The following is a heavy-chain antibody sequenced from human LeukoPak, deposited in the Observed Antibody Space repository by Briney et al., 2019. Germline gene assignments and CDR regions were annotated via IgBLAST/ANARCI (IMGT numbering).Heavy chain of an antibody. CDR2: IHGRTSPI. J-gene: IGHJ4*02. CDR1: GLTFSTHS. Sequence: PGGSLRLSCAASGLTFSTHSSNWVRQAPGKGLQWVSYIHGRTSPIYYADSVRGRFTISRDNAKNSVSLHMNSLRVEDTAVYYCARDASNGQQDYWGQGTLVTVSS. CDR3: ARDASNGQQDY. V-gene: IGHV3-48*01. D-gene: IGHD6-13*01.